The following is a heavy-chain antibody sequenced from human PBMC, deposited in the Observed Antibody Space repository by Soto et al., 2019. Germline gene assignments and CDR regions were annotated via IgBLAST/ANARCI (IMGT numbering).Heavy chain of an antibody. J-gene: IGHJ6*03. CDR1: GFTFSSYG. Sequence: PGGSLRLSCAASGFTFSSYGMRWVRQAPGKGLEWVSFICSSGSNIHYADSVKGRFTISRDNAKNSLYLQMNSLRAEDTAVYYCASNSGWYLYFYYMDVWGKGTTVTVSS. D-gene: IGHD6-19*01. CDR2: ICSSGSNI. V-gene: IGHV3-48*04. CDR3: ASNSGWYLYFYYMDV.